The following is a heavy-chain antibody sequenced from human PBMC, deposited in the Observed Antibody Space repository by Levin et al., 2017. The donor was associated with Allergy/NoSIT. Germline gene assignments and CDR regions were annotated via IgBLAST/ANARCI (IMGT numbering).Heavy chain of an antibody. Sequence: GESLKISCAASGFTFSSYSMNWVRQAPGKGLEWVSSISSSSSYIYYADSVKGRFTISRDNAKNSLYLQMNSLRAEDTAVYYCARGNRVVVTAEPHFDYWGQGTLVTVSS. CDR3: ARGNRVVVTAEPHFDY. D-gene: IGHD2-21*02. CDR2: ISSSSSYI. J-gene: IGHJ4*02. CDR1: GFTFSSYS. V-gene: IGHV3-21*01.